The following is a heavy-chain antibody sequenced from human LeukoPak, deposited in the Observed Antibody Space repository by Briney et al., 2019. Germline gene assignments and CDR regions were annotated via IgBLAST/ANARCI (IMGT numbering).Heavy chain of an antibody. Sequence: SVKGSCKASGGTFSSYAISLVRQAPGQGREWMGGIIPIFGTANYAQKLQGRITITADESTSTAYMELSSLRSEDTAVYYCARSKVPGYCSSTSCYTQNWFDPWGQGTLVTVSS. D-gene: IGHD2-2*02. CDR3: ARSKVPGYCSSTSCYTQNWFDP. V-gene: IGHV1-69*13. CDR2: IIPIFGTA. J-gene: IGHJ5*02. CDR1: GGTFSSYA.